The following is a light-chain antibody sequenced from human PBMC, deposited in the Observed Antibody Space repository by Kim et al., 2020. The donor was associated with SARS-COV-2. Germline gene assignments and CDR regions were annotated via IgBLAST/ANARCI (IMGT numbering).Light chain of an antibody. CDR1: SSDVGGYDY. CDR2: DVS. Sequence: QSVLTQPASVSGSPGQSITISCTGTSSDVGGYDYVSWYQQHPGKAPKLMICDVSDRPSGVSTRFSGSKSGNTASLTISGLQAEDEADYYCSSYTSRSTWVFGGGTQLTVL. CDR3: SSYTSRSTWV. V-gene: IGLV2-14*03. J-gene: IGLJ3*02.